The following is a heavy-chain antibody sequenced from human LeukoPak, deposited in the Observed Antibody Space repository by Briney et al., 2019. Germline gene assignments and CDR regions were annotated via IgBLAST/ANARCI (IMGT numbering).Heavy chain of an antibody. Sequence: PSETLSLSCTVSGSSISSSDTYWGWIRQPPGKGLEWIGSISYMGGPYHNPSLRSRVTMSVDTSKNQFPLNLSSVTAADTAVHYCARLSHCSSASCYTSYFDSWGQGTLVTVSS. CDR1: GSSISSSDTY. CDR3: ARLSHCSSASCYTSYFDS. J-gene: IGHJ4*02. CDR2: ISYMGGP. V-gene: IGHV4-39*06. D-gene: IGHD2-2*02.